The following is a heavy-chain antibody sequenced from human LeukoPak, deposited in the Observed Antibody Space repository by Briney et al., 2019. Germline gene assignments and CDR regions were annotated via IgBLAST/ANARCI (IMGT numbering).Heavy chain of an antibody. J-gene: IGHJ5*02. CDR1: GGSFSGYY. Sequence: RTSETLSLTCAVYGGSFSGYYWGWIRQPPGKGLGWIGEINHSGSTNYNPSLKSRVTISVDTSKNQFSLKLSSVTAADTAVYYCARTIAAAGLTRGFDPWGQGTLVTVSS. V-gene: IGHV4-34*01. D-gene: IGHD6-13*01. CDR3: ARTIAAAGLTRGFDP. CDR2: INHSGST.